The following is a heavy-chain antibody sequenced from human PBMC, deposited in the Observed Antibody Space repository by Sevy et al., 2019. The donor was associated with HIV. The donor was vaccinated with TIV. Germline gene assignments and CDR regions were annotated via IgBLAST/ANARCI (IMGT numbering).Heavy chain of an antibody. CDR2: VFDSGST. CDR3: ARGDEVYYDGSVYYPDGAFDI. V-gene: IGHV4-59*01. Sequence: SETLSLTCTVSGDSISNYFWSWIRQPPGKGLEWIANVFDSGSTNYNPSLKSRVTISVDTSKNQYFLMLCSVTAADTAVYYCARGDEVYYDGSVYYPDGAFDIWGQGTMVTVSS. D-gene: IGHD3-22*01. CDR1: GDSISNYF. J-gene: IGHJ3*02.